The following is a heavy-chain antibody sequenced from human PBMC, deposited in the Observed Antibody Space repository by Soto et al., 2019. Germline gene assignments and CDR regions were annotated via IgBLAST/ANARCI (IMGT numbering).Heavy chain of an antibody. J-gene: IGHJ4*02. CDR3: GRDRRFGNGYNLGFDY. D-gene: IGHD5-12*01. CDR2: ISFDGSNK. CDR1: GFTFSSYA. V-gene: IGHV3-30-3*01. Sequence: QVQLVESGGGVVQPGRSLRLSCAASGFTFSSYAMHWVRQAPGKGLEWVAVISFDGSNKYYADSVKDRFTVSRDNSKNELYVQMNSLRAEDTAVYYCGRDRRFGNGYNLGFDYWGQGTLVTVSS.